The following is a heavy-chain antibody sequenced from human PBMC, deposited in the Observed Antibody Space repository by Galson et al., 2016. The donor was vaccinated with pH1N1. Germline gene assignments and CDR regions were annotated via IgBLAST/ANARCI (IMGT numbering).Heavy chain of an antibody. Sequence: SLRLSCAASGFLVTNKFMSWVRQAPGKGLEWVSIIYPGGSTYYADSVEGRFTISRDNSKNTLYLHMNSLRAEGTAVYYCASDTVPNGADCRGQGTLVTVSS. J-gene: IGHJ4*02. CDR3: ASDTVPNGADC. CDR2: IYPGGST. CDR1: GFLVTNKF. D-gene: IGHD4-17*01. V-gene: IGHV3-53*01.